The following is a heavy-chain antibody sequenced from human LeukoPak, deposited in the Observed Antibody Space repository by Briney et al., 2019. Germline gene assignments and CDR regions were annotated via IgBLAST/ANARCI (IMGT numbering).Heavy chain of an antibody. CDR1: SNVW. V-gene: IGHV4-4*02. CDR2: VNPQGFT. CDR3: AREGGPYRPLDY. Sequence: SNVWMMWVRQPPGKGLEWIGEVNPQGFTNYNPSLMGRVAISVDTFENHISLQLTSVTAADTAVYYCAREGGPYRPLDYSGQGTLVTVSS. J-gene: IGHJ4*02.